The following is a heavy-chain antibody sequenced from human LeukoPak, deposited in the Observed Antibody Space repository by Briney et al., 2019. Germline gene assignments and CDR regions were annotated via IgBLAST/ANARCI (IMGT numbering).Heavy chain of an antibody. J-gene: IGHJ4*02. V-gene: IGHV1-2*02. CDR1: GYTFTGYY. D-gene: IGHD3-10*01. CDR2: INPNSGGT. CDR3: ARDPPVVRGVIISRVFDY. Sequence: ASVKVSCKASGYTFTGYYMHWVRQAPGQGLEWMGWINPNSGGTNYAQKFQGRVTMTRDTSISTAYMELSRLRSDDTAVYYCARDPPVVRGVIISRVFDYWGQGTLVTVSS.